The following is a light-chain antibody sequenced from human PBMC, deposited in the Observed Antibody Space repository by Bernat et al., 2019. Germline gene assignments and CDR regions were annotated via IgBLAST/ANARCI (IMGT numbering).Light chain of an antibody. CDR1: QSVSSVY. J-gene: IGKJ2*01. Sequence: EIVLTQSPGTLSLSPGERITLSCRASQSVSSVYLAWFQQRPGQAPRLLIYAASSTATGIPDRFSGSGSGTDFTLTISRLEPEDFAVYYCQQYGSSPYTFGQGTKLEIK. V-gene: IGKV3-20*01. CDR3: QQYGSSPYT. CDR2: AAS.